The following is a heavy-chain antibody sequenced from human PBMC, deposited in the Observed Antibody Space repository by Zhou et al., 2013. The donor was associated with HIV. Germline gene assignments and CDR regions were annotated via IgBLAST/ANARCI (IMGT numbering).Heavy chain of an antibody. CDR3: ARVPSLVAPDFNWFDP. V-gene: IGHV1-69*06. Sequence: QVQLVQSGAEVKKPGSSVKVSCKASGGTFSSYAISWVRQAPGQGLEWMGGIIPIFGTANYAQKFQGRVTITADKSTSTAYMELSSLRSEDTAVYYCARVPSLVAPDFNWFDPWGQGTLVTVSS. CDR1: GGTFSSYA. D-gene: IGHD5-12*01. CDR2: IIPIFGTA. J-gene: IGHJ5*02.